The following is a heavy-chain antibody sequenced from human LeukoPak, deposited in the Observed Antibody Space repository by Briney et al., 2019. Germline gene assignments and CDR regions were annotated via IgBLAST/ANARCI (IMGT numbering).Heavy chain of an antibody. J-gene: IGHJ4*02. Sequence: GGSLRLSCAASGFTFSSYAMHWVRQAPGKGLEWVAVISYDGSNKYYADSVKGRFTISRDNSKNTLYLQMNSLRAEDTAVYYCPRGFWDYRRSDWGQGTLVTVSP. CDR3: PRGFWDYRRSD. CDR1: GFTFSSYA. D-gene: IGHD4/OR15-4a*01. CDR2: ISYDGSNK. V-gene: IGHV3-30*04.